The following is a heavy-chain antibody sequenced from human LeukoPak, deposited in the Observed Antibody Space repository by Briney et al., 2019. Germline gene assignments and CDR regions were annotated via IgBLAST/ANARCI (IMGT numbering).Heavy chain of an antibody. Sequence: NPSETLSLTCTVSGGSISSGGYYWSWIRQPPGKGLEWIGYIYHSGSTYYNPSLKSRVTISVDRSKNQFSLKLSSVTAADTAVYYCARDEGATKPDYWGQGTLVTVSS. J-gene: IGHJ4*02. CDR2: IYHSGST. V-gene: IGHV4-30-2*01. CDR3: ARDEGATKPDY. D-gene: IGHD1-26*01. CDR1: GGSISSGGYY.